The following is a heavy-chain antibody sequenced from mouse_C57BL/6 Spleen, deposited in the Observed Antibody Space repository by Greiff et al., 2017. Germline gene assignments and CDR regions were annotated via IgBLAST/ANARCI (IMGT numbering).Heavy chain of an antibody. CDR3: ARNGEAWFAY. CDR1: GFSLTSYG. D-gene: IGHD2-13*01. CDR2: IWSGGST. Sequence: VQLQQSGPGLVQPSQSLSITCTVSGFSLTSYGVHWVRQSPGKGLEWLGVIWSGGSTDYNAAFISRLSISKDNSKSQVFFKMNSLQAADTAIYYCARNGEAWFAYWGQGTLVTVSA. V-gene: IGHV2-2*01. J-gene: IGHJ3*01.